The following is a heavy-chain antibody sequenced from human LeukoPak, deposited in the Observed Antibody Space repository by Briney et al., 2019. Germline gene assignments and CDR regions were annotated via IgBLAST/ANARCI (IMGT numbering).Heavy chain of an antibody. CDR2: ISFDGNNE. CDR3: ANIIRKYTSGYYYFDY. Sequence: PGGSLRLSCAASEFTFSSYAMHRVRQAPGKGLEWVAAISFDGNNEYYADSVKGRFTISRDNSKNTLYLQMNSLRAEDTAVYYCANIIRKYTSGYYYFDYWGQGTLVTVSS. CDR1: EFTFSSYA. V-gene: IGHV3-30-3*01. D-gene: IGHD6-25*01. J-gene: IGHJ4*02.